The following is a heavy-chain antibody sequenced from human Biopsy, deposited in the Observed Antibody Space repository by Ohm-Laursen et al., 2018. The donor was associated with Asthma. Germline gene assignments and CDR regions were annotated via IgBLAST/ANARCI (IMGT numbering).Heavy chain of an antibody. Sequence: SLRLSCAASGFKFDGYTMHWVRQAPGKGLEWVSGISWNSATIGYADSVEGRFTISRDNAKNSVFLHMDSLGPEDTAFYYCAKVRSDWVITESFDYWGQGVLVTVSS. D-gene: IGHD3-22*01. J-gene: IGHJ4*02. CDR1: GFKFDGYT. V-gene: IGHV3-9*01. CDR3: AKVRSDWVITESFDY. CDR2: ISWNSATI.